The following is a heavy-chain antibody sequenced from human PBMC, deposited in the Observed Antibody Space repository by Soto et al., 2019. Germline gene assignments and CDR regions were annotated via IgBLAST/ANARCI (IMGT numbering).Heavy chain of an antibody. V-gene: IGHV3-30*04. Sequence: PGGSLRLSCAASGFTFSTYAMDWVRQAPGKGLEWVALISHDGSAEYYTDPVKGRFTISRDNSKNTLYLQMNSLKTEDTAIYHGARHGSVIRARYGMDVWGQGPTVTVSS. D-gene: IGHD3-10*01. CDR3: ARHGSVIRARYGMDV. CDR1: GFTFSTYA. J-gene: IGHJ6*02. CDR2: ISHDGSAE.